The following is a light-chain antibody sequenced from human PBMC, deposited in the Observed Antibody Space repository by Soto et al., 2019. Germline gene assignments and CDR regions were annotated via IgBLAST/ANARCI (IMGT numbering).Light chain of an antibody. CDR2: KAS. J-gene: IGKJ1*01. CDR3: QQYQTYSWT. CDR1: QTINDW. Sequence: DIQMTQSPSTLSASVGDRITITCRASQTINDWLAWYQQKPGNAPKLLVYKASGLESGVPSRFSGSGFGTEFTLTISSLQPDDFATYFCQQYQTYSWTFGQGTKVEAK. V-gene: IGKV1-5*03.